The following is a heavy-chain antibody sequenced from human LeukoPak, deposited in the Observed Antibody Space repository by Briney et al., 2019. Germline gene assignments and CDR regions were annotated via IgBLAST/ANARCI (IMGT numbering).Heavy chain of an antibody. D-gene: IGHD1-7*01. Sequence: SVKVSCKASGGTFSSYAISWVRQAPGQGLEWMGGIIPIFGTANYAQKFQGRVTITADESTSTAYMELSSLRSEDTAVYYCARGGGITGTTGSWFDPWGQGTLVTASS. CDR2: IIPIFGTA. J-gene: IGHJ5*02. CDR3: ARGGGITGTTGSWFDP. V-gene: IGHV1-69*01. CDR1: GGTFSSYA.